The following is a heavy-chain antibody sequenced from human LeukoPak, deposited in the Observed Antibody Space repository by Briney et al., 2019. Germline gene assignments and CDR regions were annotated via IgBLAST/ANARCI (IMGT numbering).Heavy chain of an antibody. J-gene: IGHJ4*02. CDR2: INSDGSST. Sequence: GGSLRLSCAASGFTFSSYRMHWVRRARGKGLVWVSRINSDGSSTTYADSVKGRFTISRDNAKNTLYLQMNSLRADDTAVYYCARGPAYHFDYWGQGTLVTVSS. V-gene: IGHV3-74*01. CDR3: ARGPAYHFDY. CDR1: GFTFSSYR.